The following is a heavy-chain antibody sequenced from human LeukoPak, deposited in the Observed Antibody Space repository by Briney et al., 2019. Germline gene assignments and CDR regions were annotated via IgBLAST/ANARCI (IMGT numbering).Heavy chain of an antibody. CDR2: INGGNGNA. CDR3: ARGGSYAMDV. V-gene: IGHV1-3*03. J-gene: IGHJ6*02. Sequence: GASVKVSCKASGYTFTSYAIHWVRQAPGQRLEWMGWINGGNGNAKYSQEFQGRVIITRDTSANTAYMELSSLRSEDMALYYCARGGSYAMDVWGQGTTVTVAS. CDR1: GYTFTSYA. D-gene: IGHD2-2*01.